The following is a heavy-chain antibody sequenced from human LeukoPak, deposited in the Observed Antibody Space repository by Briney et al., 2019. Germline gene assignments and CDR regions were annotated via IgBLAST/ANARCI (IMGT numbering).Heavy chain of an antibody. J-gene: IGHJ6*03. V-gene: IGHV1-69*13. CDR3: ARTSVTNKVYYYYYYMDV. Sequence: SVKVSCKASGYIFTEYYIHWVRQAPGQGLEWMGGIIPIFGTANYAQKFQGRVTITADESTSTAYMELSSLRSEDTAVYYCARTSVTNKVYYYYYYMDVWGKGTTVTISS. D-gene: IGHD4-17*01. CDR2: IIPIFGTA. CDR1: GYIFTEYY.